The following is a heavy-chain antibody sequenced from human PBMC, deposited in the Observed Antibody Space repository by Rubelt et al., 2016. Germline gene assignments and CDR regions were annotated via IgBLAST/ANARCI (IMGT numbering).Heavy chain of an antibody. Sequence: QLQLQESGPGLVKPSETLSLTCTVSGGSISSSSYYWGWIRQPPGKGLEWIGSIYYSGSTYYNPSLKSGVTISVDTSKNQFSLKLSSVTAADTAVYYCARGIAAAGNDYWGQGTLVTVSS. CDR3: ARGIAAAGNDY. J-gene: IGHJ4*02. V-gene: IGHV4-39*07. CDR1: GGSISSSSYY. CDR2: IYYSGST. D-gene: IGHD6-13*01.